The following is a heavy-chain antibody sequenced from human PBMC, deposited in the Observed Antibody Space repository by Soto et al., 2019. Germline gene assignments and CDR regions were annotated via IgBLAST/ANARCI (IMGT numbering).Heavy chain of an antibody. D-gene: IGHD6-13*01. CDR2: INSDGSRT. J-gene: IGHJ5*02. CDR3: ARVLTGSWNWFDP. Sequence: EVQLVESGGGLVQPGESLRLSCAASGFTFSSYWMHWVRQAPGKGLVWVSRINSDGSRTNYADSVKGRFTVSRDNAKNTQYLQMNSLRAEDTALYYCARVLTGSWNWFDPCGQGTLVTVSS. CDR1: GFTFSSYW. V-gene: IGHV3-74*01.